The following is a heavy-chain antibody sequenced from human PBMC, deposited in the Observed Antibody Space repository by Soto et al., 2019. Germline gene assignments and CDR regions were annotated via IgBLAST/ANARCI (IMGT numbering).Heavy chain of an antibody. D-gene: IGHD6-19*01. Sequence: EVQLLESGGGLVQPGGSLRLSCAASGFTFSSYAMSWVRQAPGKGLEWVSAISGSGGSTYYADSVKGRFTISRDNSKNTLYLQMNCRRAEHTAVYYCAKDWVAYSSGWSPYYYYSYGMDVWGQGTTVTVSS. CDR2: ISGSGGST. V-gene: IGHV3-23*01. CDR3: AKDWVAYSSGWSPYYYYSYGMDV. CDR1: GFTFSSYA. J-gene: IGHJ6*02.